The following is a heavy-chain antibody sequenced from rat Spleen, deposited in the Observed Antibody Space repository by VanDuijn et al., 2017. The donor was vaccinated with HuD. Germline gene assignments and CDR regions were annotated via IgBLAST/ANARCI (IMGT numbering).Heavy chain of an antibody. D-gene: IGHD1-1*01. CDR1: GFTFSDYY. CDR2: IAYDGRST. V-gene: IGHV5-29*01. J-gene: IGHJ4*01. Sequence: EVQLVESDGGLVQPGRSLKLSCAASGFTFSDYYMAWVRQAPTKGLEWVATIAYDGRSTYYRDSVKGRFTVSRDNAKNTLFLQMDSLRSEDTATYYCARHELNYYSGDDVMDAWGQGASVTVSS. CDR3: ARHELNYYSGDDVMDA.